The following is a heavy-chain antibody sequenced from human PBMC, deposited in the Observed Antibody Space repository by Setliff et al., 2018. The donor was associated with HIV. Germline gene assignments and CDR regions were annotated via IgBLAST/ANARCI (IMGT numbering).Heavy chain of an antibody. CDR2: IYPGDSDT. Sequence: PGESLKISCKGSGYSFSTYWIGWVRQMPGKGLEWMGIIYPGDSDTRYSPSFQGQVTFTADKSINTAYMQWRSLKASDTAMYYCARQGYGDYWYFDLWGRGTLVTVSS. J-gene: IGHJ2*01. V-gene: IGHV5-51*01. CDR1: GYSFSTYW. CDR3: ARQGYGDYWYFDL. D-gene: IGHD4-17*01.